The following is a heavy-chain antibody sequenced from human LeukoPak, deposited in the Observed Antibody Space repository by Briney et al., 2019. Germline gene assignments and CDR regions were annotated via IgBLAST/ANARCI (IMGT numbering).Heavy chain of an antibody. CDR3: ARPVLFDGYNAYFDY. CDR2: ISYDGSNK. CDR1: GFTFSSYA. D-gene: IGHD5-24*01. Sequence: PGGSLGLSCAASGFTFSSYAMPWVRQAPGKGLEWVAVISYDGSNKYYADSVKGRFTISRDNSKNTLYLQMNSLRAEDTAVYYCARPVLFDGYNAYFDYWGQGTLVTVSS. V-gene: IGHV3-30-3*01. J-gene: IGHJ4*02.